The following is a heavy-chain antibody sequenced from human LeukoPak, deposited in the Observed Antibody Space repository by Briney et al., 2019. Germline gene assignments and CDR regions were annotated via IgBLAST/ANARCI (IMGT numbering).Heavy chain of an antibody. CDR1: GFTFFTYG. CDR2: IWYDGSNK. J-gene: IGHJ4*02. CDR3: ARDGYGDYHFDY. Sequence: GGSLRLSCAASGFTFFTYGMHWVRQAPGKGLEWVAVIWYDGSNKHYADSVKDRFTISRDNAKNSLYLQMNSLRAEDTAVYYCARDGYGDYHFDYWGQGTLVTVSS. V-gene: IGHV3-33*01. D-gene: IGHD4-17*01.